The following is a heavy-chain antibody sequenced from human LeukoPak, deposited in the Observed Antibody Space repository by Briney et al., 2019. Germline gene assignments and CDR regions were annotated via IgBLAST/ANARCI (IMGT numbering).Heavy chain of an antibody. D-gene: IGHD2-15*01. J-gene: IGHJ4*02. V-gene: IGHV4-34*01. Sequence: PSETLSLTCAVYGGSFSGYYWSWIRQPPGKWLEWIGEINHSGSTNYNPSLKSRVTISVGTSKNQFSLKLSSVTAADTAVYYCARGGYCSGGSCYSGPWLDYWGRGTLVTVSS. CDR2: INHSGST. CDR1: GGSFSGYY. CDR3: ARGGYCSGGSCYSGPWLDY.